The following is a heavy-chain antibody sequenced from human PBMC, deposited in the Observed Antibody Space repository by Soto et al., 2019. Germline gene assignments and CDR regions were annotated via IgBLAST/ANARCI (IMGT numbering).Heavy chain of an antibody. D-gene: IGHD2-2*01. V-gene: IGHV1-2*04. CDR2: INPNSGGT. CDR3: ARYGGYCSSTSCHDAFDI. J-gene: IGHJ3*02. CDR1: GYTFTGYY. Sequence: ASVKVSCKASGYTFTGYYMHWVRQAPGQGLEWMGWINPNSGGTNYAQKFQGWVTMTRDTSISTAYMELSRLRSDDTAVYYCARYGGYCSSTSCHDAFDIWGQGTMVTVSS.